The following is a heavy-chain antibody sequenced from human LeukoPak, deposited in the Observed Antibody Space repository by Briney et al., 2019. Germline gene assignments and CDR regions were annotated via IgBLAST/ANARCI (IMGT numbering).Heavy chain of an antibody. CDR2: IYTSGST. Sequence: SETLSLTCTVSGGSISSYYWSWIRQPPGKGLEWIGYIYTSGSTNYNPSLKSRVTISVDTSKNQFSLKLSSVPAADTAVYYCARRAESPLYYYYMDVWGKGTTVTVSS. J-gene: IGHJ6*03. V-gene: IGHV4-4*09. D-gene: IGHD4/OR15-4a*01. CDR3: ARRAESPLYYYYMDV. CDR1: GGSISSYY.